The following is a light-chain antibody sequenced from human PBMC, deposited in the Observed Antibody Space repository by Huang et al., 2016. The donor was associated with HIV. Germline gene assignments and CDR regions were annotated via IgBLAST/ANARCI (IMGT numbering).Light chain of an antibody. J-gene: IGKJ4*01. CDR3: QQRASRVT. Sequence: EIVLTQSPATLSVFLGDTVSLSCRASQDISNYLGWYQQKPGQAPRLLIYDASIRPAGVSDRCSGSGSGTDFTLTINGLESEDFAFYYCQQRASRVTFGGGT. CDR2: DAS. CDR1: QDISNY. V-gene: IGKV3-11*01.